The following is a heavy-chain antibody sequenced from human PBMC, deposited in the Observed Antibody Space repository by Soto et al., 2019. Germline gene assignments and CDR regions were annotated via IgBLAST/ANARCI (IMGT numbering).Heavy chain of an antibody. V-gene: IGHV3-23*01. CDR1: GFTFSSYA. Sequence: EVQLLESGGGLVQPGGSLRLSCAASGFTFSSYAMSWVRQAPGKGLEWVSAISGSGGSTYYADSVKGRFTISKDNSKSTLYLQMNSLRAEDTAVYYCAIDYDFWSGYYRPGYYDMDVWGQGTTVTVSS. D-gene: IGHD3-3*01. CDR3: AIDYDFWSGYYRPGYYDMDV. J-gene: IGHJ6*02. CDR2: ISGSGGST.